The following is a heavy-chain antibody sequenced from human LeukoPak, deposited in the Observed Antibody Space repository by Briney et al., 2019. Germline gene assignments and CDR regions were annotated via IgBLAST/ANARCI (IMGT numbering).Heavy chain of an antibody. J-gene: IGHJ4*02. V-gene: IGHV3-23*01. Sequence: GGSLRLSCAASGLTFIKYSMTWVRQAPGKGLEWVAAITGSGAFTDYADSVKGRFTISRDNSKNMLYLQMNSLRAEDTAIYYCTKRSAESSGYFDYWGQGTLVTVSS. CDR2: ITGSGAFT. D-gene: IGHD6-19*01. CDR3: TKRSAESSGYFDY. CDR1: GLTFIKYS.